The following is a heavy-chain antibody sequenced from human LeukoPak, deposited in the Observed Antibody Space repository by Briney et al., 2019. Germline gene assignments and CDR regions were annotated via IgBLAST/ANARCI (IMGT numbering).Heavy chain of an antibody. CDR3: AKAGFALAPHRGTPFDY. CDR2: INHSGIT. V-gene: IGHV4-34*01. CDR1: GGSFSDYF. D-gene: IGHD6-6*01. Sequence: SETLSLTCAVYGGSFSDYFWSWIRQPPGKGLEWIGEINHSGITNYNPSLKNRVTTSVDTSKNQFSLRLSSVTAADTAVYYCAKAGFALAPHRGTPFDYWGQGTLVTVSS. J-gene: IGHJ4*02.